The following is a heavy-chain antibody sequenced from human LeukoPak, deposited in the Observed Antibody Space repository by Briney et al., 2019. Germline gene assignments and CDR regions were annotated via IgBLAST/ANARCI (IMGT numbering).Heavy chain of an antibody. CDR1: GFTFSSYA. J-gene: IGHJ4*02. CDR3: AREPGIAAAGTGKYYFDY. V-gene: IGHV3-30*04. CDR2: ISYDGSNK. D-gene: IGHD6-13*01. Sequence: GGSLRLSCAASGFTFSSYAMHWVRQAPGKGLEWVAVISYDGSNKYYADSVKGRFTISRDNSKNTLYLQMNSLRAEDTAVYYCAREPGIAAAGTGKYYFDYWGQGTLVTVSS.